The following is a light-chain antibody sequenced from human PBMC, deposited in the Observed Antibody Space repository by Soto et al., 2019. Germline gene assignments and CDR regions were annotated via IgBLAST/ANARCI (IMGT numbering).Light chain of an antibody. CDR1: SSNVGSNT. Sequence: QSVLTQSPSASGAPGQRVTISCSGSSSNVGSNTVSWYQQFPGTAPKLLIHSNNKRPSGVPDRFSGSKSGTSASLAISGLQSEDEADYYCAAWDDSLNASVFGGGIQLTVL. V-gene: IGLV1-44*01. CDR2: SNN. CDR3: AAWDDSLNASV. J-gene: IGLJ7*01.